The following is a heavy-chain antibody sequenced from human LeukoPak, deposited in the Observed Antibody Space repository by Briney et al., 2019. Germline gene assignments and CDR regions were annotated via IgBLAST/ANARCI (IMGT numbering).Heavy chain of an antibody. D-gene: IGHD3-22*01. J-gene: IGHJ4*02. CDR1: GGSVSSGSYY. CDR2: IYYSGST. V-gene: IGHV4-61*01. Sequence: SETLSLTCTVSGGSVSSGSYYWSWIRQPPGKGLEWIGYIYYSGSTNNNASLRSRVTISVDTSKNQSSLKLSSVTAADTAVYYCARATRYYYESSGLLDYWGQETLVTVSS. CDR3: ARATRYYYESSGLLDY.